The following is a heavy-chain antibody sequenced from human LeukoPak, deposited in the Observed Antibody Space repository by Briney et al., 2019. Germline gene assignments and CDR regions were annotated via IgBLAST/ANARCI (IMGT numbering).Heavy chain of an antibody. CDR2: INAGYGNT. D-gene: IGHD2-2*01. J-gene: IGHJ5*02. V-gene: IGHV1-3*01. CDR3: ARKYCSSTSCSWFDP. CDR1: GYTFTSYA. Sequence: GASVKVSCKASGYTFTSYAMHWVRQAPGQRLEWMGWINAGYGNTKYSQKFQGRVTITRDTSASTAYMELSSLRSEDTAVYYCARKYCSSTSCSWFDPWGQGTLVTVSS.